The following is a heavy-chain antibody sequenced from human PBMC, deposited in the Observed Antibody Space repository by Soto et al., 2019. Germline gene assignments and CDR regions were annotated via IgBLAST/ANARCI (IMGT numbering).Heavy chain of an antibody. V-gene: IGHV1-8*01. CDR3: ARDSPIGSTFSGYEAIDY. CDR2: MSPKPAKT. J-gene: IGHJ4*02. D-gene: IGHD5-12*01. Sequence: ASVKVSCKASGYTFTSYDINWVRQTAGQGLEWMGRMSPKPAKTGYAQKFQGRVTITRNKSISTAYMELNSLRSEDTAVYYCARDSPIGSTFSGYEAIDYWGQGTPVTVSS. CDR1: GYTFTSYD.